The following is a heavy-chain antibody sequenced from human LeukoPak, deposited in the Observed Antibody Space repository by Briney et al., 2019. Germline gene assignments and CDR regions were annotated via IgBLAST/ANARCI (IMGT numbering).Heavy chain of an antibody. V-gene: IGHV4-34*01. D-gene: IGHD3-10*01. CDR1: GGSFSGYY. CDR2: INHSGST. J-gene: IGHJ4*02. Sequence: SETLSLTCAVYGGSFSGYYWSWIRQPPGKGLEWIGEINHSGSTNYNPSPKSRVTISVDTSKNQFSLKLSSVTAADTAVYYCARDGLYYGSGSYYRGSIDYWGQGTLVTVSS. CDR3: ARDGLYYGSGSYYRGSIDY.